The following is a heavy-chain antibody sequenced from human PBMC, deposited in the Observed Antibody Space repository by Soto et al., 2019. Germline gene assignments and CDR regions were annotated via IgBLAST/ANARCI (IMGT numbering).Heavy chain of an antibody. D-gene: IGHD4-17*01. CDR3: ATGPDYAGYFDY. J-gene: IGHJ4*02. Sequence: QVRLVQSGAEVKKPGSSVKVSCKASGGTFSNYAISWVRQAPGQGLEWMGGIILPFGTANYAQKFQGRVTSTADESMTTAYMELSGLRTEDTAVYYCATGPDYAGYFDYWGQGTLVTVSS. CDR1: GGTFSNYA. CDR2: IILPFGTA. V-gene: IGHV1-69*12.